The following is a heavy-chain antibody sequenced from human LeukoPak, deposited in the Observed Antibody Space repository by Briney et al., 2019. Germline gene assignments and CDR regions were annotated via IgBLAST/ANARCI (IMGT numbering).Heavy chain of an antibody. CDR2: TYYRSKWYK. D-gene: IGHD3-10*01. CDR1: GDSVSRNSVA. V-gene: IGHV6-1*01. J-gene: IGHJ5*02. Sequence: SQSLSLTCAISGDSVSRNSVAWNWIRQSPSRGLEWLGRTYYRSKWYKEYAASVRSRITISPDTSKNQFSLQLNSVTPEDTAVYYCASVEYFGSGSYRFDPWGQGTLVTVSS. CDR3: ASVEYFGSGSYRFDP.